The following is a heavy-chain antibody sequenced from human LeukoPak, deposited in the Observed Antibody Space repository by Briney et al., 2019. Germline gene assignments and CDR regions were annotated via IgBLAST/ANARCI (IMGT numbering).Heavy chain of an antibody. J-gene: IGHJ6*03. CDR2: TSSSDAGT. D-gene: IGHD2-15*01. V-gene: IGHV3-23*01. CDR1: GFTLSTYA. Sequence: GGSLRLSCAASGFTLSTYAMSWVRQTPGKGLEWVAATSSSDAGTYHADSVRGRFAISRDNSKNTLYLQMNSLRAEDTAVYYCARPPSPLLVGYYYYMDVWGKGTTVTVSS. CDR3: ARPPSPLLVGYYYYMDV.